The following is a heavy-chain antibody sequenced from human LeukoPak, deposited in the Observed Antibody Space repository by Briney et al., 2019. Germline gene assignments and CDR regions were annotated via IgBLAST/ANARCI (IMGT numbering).Heavy chain of an antibody. V-gene: IGHV3-23*01. CDR3: ARDPHERWLYAFDI. CDR1: GFTFSSYA. CDR2: ISGSGGST. Sequence: GGSLRLSCAASGFTFSSYAMSWVRQAPGKGLEWVSAISGSGGSTYYADSVKGRFTISRDNSKNTLYLQMNSLTAEDTAVYYCARDPHERWLYAFDIWGQGTMVTVSS. J-gene: IGHJ3*02. D-gene: IGHD5-24*01.